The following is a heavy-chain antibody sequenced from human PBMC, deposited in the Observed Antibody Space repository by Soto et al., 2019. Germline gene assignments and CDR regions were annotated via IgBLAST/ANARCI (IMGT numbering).Heavy chain of an antibody. CDR2: IYPGDSDT. V-gene: IGHV5-51*01. CDR1: GYSFTSYW. Sequence: PGASLKISCKGSGYSFTSYWIGWVRQMPGKGLEWMGIIYPGDSDTYYSPSFRGHVTISVTKSITTVFLQWSSLRASDTAMYYCARQIYDSDTGPNFQYYFDSWGQGTPVTVSS. CDR3: ARQIYDSDTGPNFQYYFDS. D-gene: IGHD3-22*01. J-gene: IGHJ4*02.